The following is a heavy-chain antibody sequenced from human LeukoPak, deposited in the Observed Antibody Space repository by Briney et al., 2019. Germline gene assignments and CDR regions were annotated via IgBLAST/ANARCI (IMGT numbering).Heavy chain of an antibody. J-gene: IGHJ5*02. CDR1: GGSFSGYY. V-gene: IGHV4-34*12. D-gene: IGHD2-2*02. Sequence: SETLSLTCAVYGGSFSGYYWSWIRQPPGKGLEWIGEIIHSGSTNYNPSLKSRVTISVDTSKNQFSLKLSSVTAADTAVYYCARDIVVVPAAIRGRNWFDPWGQGTLVTVSS. CDR3: ARDIVVVPAAIRGRNWFDP. CDR2: IIHSGST.